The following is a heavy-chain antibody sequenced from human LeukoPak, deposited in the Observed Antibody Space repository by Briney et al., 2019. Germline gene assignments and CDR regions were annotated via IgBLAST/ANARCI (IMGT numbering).Heavy chain of an antibody. V-gene: IGHV4-30-4*01. Sequence: PLETLSLTCTVSGGSISSGDYYWSWIPQPPAKGLEWIGYIYYSGSTYYNPFLKSRVTISVDTSKNQFSLKLNSVTAADTAVYYCARSRGYSYGTTFLDYWGQGTLVTVSS. J-gene: IGHJ4*02. CDR1: GGSISSGDYY. D-gene: IGHD5-18*01. CDR3: ARSRGYSYGTTFLDY. CDR2: IYYSGST.